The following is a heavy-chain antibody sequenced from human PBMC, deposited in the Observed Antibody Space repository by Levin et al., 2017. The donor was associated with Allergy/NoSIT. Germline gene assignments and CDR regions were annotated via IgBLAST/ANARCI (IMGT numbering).Heavy chain of an antibody. J-gene: IGHJ4*02. CDR1: GGSFSGYY. Sequence: PSQTLSLTCAVYGGSFSGYYWSWIRQPPGKGLEWIGEINHSGSTNYNPSLKSRVTISVDTSKNQFSLKLSSVTAADTAVYYCARGVGFDYWGQGTLVTVSS. CDR2: INHSGST. CDR3: ARGVGFDY. D-gene: IGHD1-26*01. V-gene: IGHV4-34*01.